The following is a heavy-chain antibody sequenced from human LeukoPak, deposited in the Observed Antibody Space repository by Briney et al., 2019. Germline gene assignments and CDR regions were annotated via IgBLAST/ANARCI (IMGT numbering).Heavy chain of an antibody. CDR1: GYSFTSYW. CDR2: TYPGDSNT. D-gene: IGHD2-15*01. J-gene: IGHJ5*02. Sequence: PGESLKISCKGSGYSFTSYWIGWVRQMPGKGLEWMGITYPGDSNTRYSPSFQGQVTISADKSISSAYLQWSSLKASDTAMYYCVRSPACSSGTCYPNWFDPWGQGTLVTVSS. CDR3: VRSPACSSGTCYPNWFDP. V-gene: IGHV5-51*01.